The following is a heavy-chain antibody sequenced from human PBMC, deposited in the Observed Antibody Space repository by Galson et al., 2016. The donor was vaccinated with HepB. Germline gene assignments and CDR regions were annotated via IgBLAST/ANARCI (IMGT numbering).Heavy chain of an antibody. Sequence: SLRLSCAASGFTFSTYSMNWVRQAPGKGLEWVSFISITSGYKYYADSLKGRVTISRDNAKNSLYLQMNSHRAEETAVYYCARPPEGDRRYFDLWGRGTLVTVSS. CDR1: GFTFSTYS. CDR2: ISITSGYK. D-gene: IGHD3-16*01. V-gene: IGHV3-21*01. J-gene: IGHJ2*01. CDR3: ARPPEGDRRYFDL.